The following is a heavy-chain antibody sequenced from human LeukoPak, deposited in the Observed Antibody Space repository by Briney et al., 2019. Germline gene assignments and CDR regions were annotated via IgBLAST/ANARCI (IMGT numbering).Heavy chain of an antibody. CDR3: ARDGTYTYDSGYY. Sequence: ASVKVFCKASGYTLTGYYMHWVRQAPGQRLEGMGWINPHSGETNYAQKFQGRVTMTRDTSISTVYMELSSLRPDDTVVYSCARDGTYTYDSGYYGGQGTLVTVSS. V-gene: IGHV1-2*02. J-gene: IGHJ4*02. CDR1: GYTLTGYY. CDR2: INPHSGET. D-gene: IGHD5-18*01.